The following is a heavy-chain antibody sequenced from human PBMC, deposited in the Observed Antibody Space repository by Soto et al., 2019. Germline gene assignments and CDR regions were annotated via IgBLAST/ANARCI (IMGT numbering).Heavy chain of an antibody. J-gene: IGHJ6*02. CDR3: ARLLGHSYGLYGMDV. CDR1: GGSFSGYY. Sequence: PSETLSLTCAVYGGSFSGYYWTWIRQPPGTGLEWIGSIYYSGNTYYNPSLKSRVTISVDTSKNQFSLKLYSVTAADTAVYYCARLLGHSYGLYGMDVWGQGTTVTVSS. CDR2: IYYSGNT. V-gene: IGHV4-34*01. D-gene: IGHD5-18*01.